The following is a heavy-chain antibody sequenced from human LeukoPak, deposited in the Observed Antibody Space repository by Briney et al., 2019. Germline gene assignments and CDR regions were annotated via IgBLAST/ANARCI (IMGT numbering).Heavy chain of an antibody. CDR3: ARARYYYDSSGYRYYYGMDV. D-gene: IGHD3-22*01. Sequence: SETLSLTCTVSGGSISSYYWSWIRQPPGKGLEWIGYIYYSGSTKYNPSLKSRVTISVDTSKNQFSLKLSSVTAADTAVYYCARARYYYDSSGYRYYYGMDVWGQGTTVTVSS. CDR1: GGSISSYY. J-gene: IGHJ6*02. CDR2: IYYSGST. V-gene: IGHV4-59*01.